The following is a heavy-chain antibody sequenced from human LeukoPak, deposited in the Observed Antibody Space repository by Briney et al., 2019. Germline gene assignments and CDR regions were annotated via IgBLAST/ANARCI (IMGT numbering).Heavy chain of an antibody. Sequence: SETLSLTCAVYGGSFSGYSWTWIRQPPGKGLEWIGEFNHSGSTNYNPSLKSRVTISVDTSKNQFSLKLTSVTAADTAVYYCARPVPSRLGWFDPWGQGTLVTVSS. J-gene: IGHJ5*02. CDR1: GGSFSGYS. CDR3: ARPVPSRLGWFDP. CDR2: FNHSGST. D-gene: IGHD1-1*01. V-gene: IGHV4-34*01.